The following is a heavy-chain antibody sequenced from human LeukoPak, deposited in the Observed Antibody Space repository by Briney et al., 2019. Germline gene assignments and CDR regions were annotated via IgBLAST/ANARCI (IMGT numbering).Heavy chain of an antibody. CDR3: AILVGAIGFDY. J-gene: IGHJ4*02. V-gene: IGHV1-2*02. Sequence: ASVTVSYKASGYTFTDYYMHWVGQAPGQGMEWMGWINPNSGGTNYAQKFQGRVTMTRDTSISTAYMELSRLRSDDTAVYYCAILVGAIGFDYWGQGTLVTVSS. CDR2: INPNSGGT. D-gene: IGHD1-26*01. CDR1: GYTFTDYY.